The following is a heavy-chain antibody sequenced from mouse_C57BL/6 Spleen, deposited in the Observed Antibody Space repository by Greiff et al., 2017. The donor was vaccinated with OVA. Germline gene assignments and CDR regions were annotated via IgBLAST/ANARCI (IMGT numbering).Heavy chain of an antibody. CDR2: INYDGSST. CDR1: GFTFSDYY. D-gene: IGHD2-4*01. CDR3: ARVYGDYDVGFDY. V-gene: IGHV5-16*01. J-gene: IGHJ2*01. Sequence: EVQLVESEGGLVQPGSSMKLSCTASGFTFSDYYMAWVRQVPEKGLEWVANINYDGSSTYYLDSLKSRFIISRDNAKNILYLQMSSLKSEDTATYYCARVYGDYDVGFDYWGQGTTLTVSS.